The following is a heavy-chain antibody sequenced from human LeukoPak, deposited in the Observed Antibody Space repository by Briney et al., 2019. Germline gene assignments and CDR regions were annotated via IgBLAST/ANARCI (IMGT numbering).Heavy chain of an antibody. D-gene: IGHD6-19*01. CDR2: IKQDGSEK. Sequence: GGSLRLSCVASGFTFSSSWMSWVRQAPGKGLEWVANIKQDGSEKSYVESVRGRFTISRDNAKNSLYLQMNSLRAEDTAVYFCASACSSGWYYFDYWGQGTPVTVSS. J-gene: IGHJ4*02. CDR1: GFTFSSSW. V-gene: IGHV3-7*01. CDR3: ASACSSGWYYFDY.